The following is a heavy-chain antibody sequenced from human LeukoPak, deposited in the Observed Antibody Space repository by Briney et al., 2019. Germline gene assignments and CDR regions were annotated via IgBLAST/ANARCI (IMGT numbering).Heavy chain of an antibody. D-gene: IGHD2-21*01. CDR2: ISGGGGST. V-gene: IGHV3-43*02. CDR3: AKDYSLFPSSWFDP. CDR1: GFTFDDYA. J-gene: IGHJ5*02. Sequence: GGSLRLSCAASGFTFDDYAMHWVRQAPGKGLEWVSLISGGGGSTYYADSVKGRFTISRDNSKNSLYLQMNSLRTEDTALYYCAKDYSLFPSSWFDPWGQGTLVTVSS.